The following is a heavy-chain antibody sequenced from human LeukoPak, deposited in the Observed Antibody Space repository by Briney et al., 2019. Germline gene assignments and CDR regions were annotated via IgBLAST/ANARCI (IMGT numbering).Heavy chain of an antibody. J-gene: IGHJ5*01. CDR2: IRAYNGNT. D-gene: IGHD3-3*01. Sequence: ASVKVSCKASGYTFTSYGISWVRQAPGQGLEWMGWIRAYNGNTNYAQKLQGRVTMTTDTSTRTAYMELRSLRSDDTAVDYCARGLEWLTRRHTWFDPWGKGTAVTISS. CDR3: ARGLEWLTRRHTWFDP. V-gene: IGHV1-18*01. CDR1: GYTFTSYG.